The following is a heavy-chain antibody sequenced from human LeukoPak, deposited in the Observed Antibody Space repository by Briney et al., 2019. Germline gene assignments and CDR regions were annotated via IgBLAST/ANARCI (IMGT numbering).Heavy chain of an antibody. CDR2: IYYSGST. CDR3: ARFYDSSGYYYRWFDP. Sequence: SETLSLTCAVYGGSFSGYYWSWIRQPPGKGLEWIGYIYYSGSTNYNPSLKSRVTISVDTSKNQFSLKLSSVTAADTAVYYCARFYDSSGYYYRWFDPWGQGTLVTVSS. J-gene: IGHJ5*02. D-gene: IGHD3-22*01. V-gene: IGHV4-59*01. CDR1: GGSFSGYY.